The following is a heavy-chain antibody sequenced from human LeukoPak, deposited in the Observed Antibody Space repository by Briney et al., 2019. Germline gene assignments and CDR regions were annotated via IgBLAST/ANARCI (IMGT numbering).Heavy chain of an antibody. J-gene: IGHJ6*03. CDR2: IRYDGSNK. Sequence: PGGSLRLSCAATGFTFRNYGMHWVRQAPGKGLEWVAFIRYDGSNKYYADSVKGRFTISRDDCKNTLNLQMDSLRHEDTAVYYCARQAFCTGGSCYVSSDYYYVDVWGKGTTIIVS. CDR3: ARQAFCTGGSCYVSSDYYYVDV. CDR1: GFTFRNYG. D-gene: IGHD2-15*01. V-gene: IGHV3-30*02.